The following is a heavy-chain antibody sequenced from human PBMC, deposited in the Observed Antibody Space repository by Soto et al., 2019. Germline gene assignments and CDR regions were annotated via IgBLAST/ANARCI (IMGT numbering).Heavy chain of an antibody. Sequence: SETLSLTCAVYGGSFSGYYWSWIRQPPGKGLEWIGEINHSGSTNYNPSLKSRVTISVDTSRNQFSLKLSSVTAADTAVYYCARARRADYWGQGTLVTVSS. V-gene: IGHV4-34*01. J-gene: IGHJ4*02. CDR2: INHSGST. CDR3: ARARRADY. CDR1: GGSFSGYY.